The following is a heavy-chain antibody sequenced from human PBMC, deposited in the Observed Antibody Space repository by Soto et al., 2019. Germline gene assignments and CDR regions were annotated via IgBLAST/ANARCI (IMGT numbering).Heavy chain of an antibody. Sequence: QVQLVESGGGMVQPGRSLRLSCAASGFTFSDYAIHWVRHAPGKGLEWVAVISYAGTSKYYADSVRGRFTISRDNSKNTLYLQMNSLRAEETAVYYCAKDQTIPDTAMPDFYYYGMDVWGQGTTVTVSS. CDR1: GFTFSDYA. CDR2: ISYAGTSK. CDR3: AKDQTIPDTAMPDFYYYGMDV. V-gene: IGHV3-30*18. D-gene: IGHD5-18*01. J-gene: IGHJ6*02.